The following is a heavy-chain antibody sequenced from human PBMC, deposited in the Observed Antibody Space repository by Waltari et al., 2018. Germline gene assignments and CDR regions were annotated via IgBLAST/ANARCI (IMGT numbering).Heavy chain of an antibody. CDR3: ARVGRDGYNYVGYFDY. CDR2: IYYSGST. D-gene: IGHD5-12*01. J-gene: IGHJ4*02. CDR1: GGSISSYY. Sequence: QVQLQESGPGLVKPSETLSLTCTVSGGSISSYYWSWIRQPPGKGLEWLGYIYYSGSTNYNPSLKSGVTISGDTSKNQFSLKLSSVTAADTAVYYCARVGRDGYNYVGYFDYWGQGTLVTVSS. V-gene: IGHV4-59*01.